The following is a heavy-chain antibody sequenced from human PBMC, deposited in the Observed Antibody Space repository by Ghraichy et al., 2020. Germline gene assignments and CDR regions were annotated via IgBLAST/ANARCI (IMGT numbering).Heavy chain of an antibody. CDR2: MYTSGST. D-gene: IGHD4-23*01. CDR3: ARDYGGRRGGGGYLDY. J-gene: IGHJ4*02. Sequence: SETLSLTCTVSGSSISSGDYYWNWIRQPAGEGLEWIGRMYTSGSTNYNPSLKSRVTMSLDTSKNQFSLKLNSVTAADTAVYYCARDYGGRRGGGGYLDYWGQGNLVTVSS. CDR1: GSSISSGDYY. V-gene: IGHV4-61*02.